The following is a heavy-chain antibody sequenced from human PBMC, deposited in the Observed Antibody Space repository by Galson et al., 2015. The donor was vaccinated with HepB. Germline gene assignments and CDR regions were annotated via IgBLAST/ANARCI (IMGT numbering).Heavy chain of an antibody. CDR1: GGSISSYY. CDR3: ARHVGARIVVVVGRYFDL. D-gene: IGHD2-15*01. V-gene: IGHV4-59*08. CDR2: INYNGST. Sequence: ETLSLTCTVSGGSISSYYWSWSWIRQPPGKGLDWIGYINYNGSTNYNPSLKSRVTISIDTSKNQFSLRLSSVTAADTAVYYCARHVGARIVVVVGRYFDLWGRGTLVTVSS. J-gene: IGHJ2*01.